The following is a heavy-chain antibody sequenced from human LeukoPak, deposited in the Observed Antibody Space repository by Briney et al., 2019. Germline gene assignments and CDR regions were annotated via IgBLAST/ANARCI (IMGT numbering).Heavy chain of an antibody. CDR1: GCSISGYY. D-gene: IGHD4-23*01. J-gene: IGHJ5*02. V-gene: IGHV4-59*01. CDR3: ARLSVNPVARATVLFDP. CDR2: IFYSGNA. Sequence: SETLCLTCTVSGCSISGYYWSWVRQPPGKGLEWIGYIFYSGNANYNASLERRVITLSDTSENKFSLKLISVTAADTTVEYCARLSVNPVARATVLFDPWGQGTLVTVSS.